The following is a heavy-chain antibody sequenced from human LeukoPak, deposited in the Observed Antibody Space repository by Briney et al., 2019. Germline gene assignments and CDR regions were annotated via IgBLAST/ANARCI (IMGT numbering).Heavy chain of an antibody. V-gene: IGHV3-15*01. CDR3: ADLGDYGVG. Sequence: PGGSLRLSCAASGFTFSSYEMNWVRQAPGKGLEWVGRIKSRVDGGTIEYAAPVKGRVTISREDSKNTLYLQINSLKSEDTAVYYCADLGDYGVGWGQGTLVTVSS. CDR2: IKSRVDGGTI. J-gene: IGHJ4*02. D-gene: IGHD4-17*01. CDR1: GFTFSSYE.